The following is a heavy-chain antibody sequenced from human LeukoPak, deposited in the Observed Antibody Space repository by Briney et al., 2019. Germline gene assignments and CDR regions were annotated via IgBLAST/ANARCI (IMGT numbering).Heavy chain of an antibody. CDR1: GGSFSGYY. D-gene: IGHD2-2*01. CDR3: ARVGDCSSTSCYAERLFDY. V-gene: IGHV4-34*01. Sequence: SETLSLTCAVYGGSFSGYYWSWIRQPPGKGLEWIGEINHSGSTNYNPSLKSRVTISVDTSKNQFSLKLSSVTAADTAVYYCARVGDCSSTSCYAERLFDYWGQGTLVTVSS. CDR2: INHSGST. J-gene: IGHJ4*02.